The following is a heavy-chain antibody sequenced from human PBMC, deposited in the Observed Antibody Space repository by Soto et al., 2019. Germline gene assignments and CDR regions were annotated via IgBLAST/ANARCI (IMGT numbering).Heavy chain of an antibody. CDR3: ERYRQIVVVPAAAYNWFDP. D-gene: IGHD2-2*01. CDR1: GVSVSSGSYY. V-gene: IGHV4-61*01. J-gene: IGHJ5*02. Sequence: GTLALSCAVSGVSVSSGSYYGSWIRQPPGKGLEWIGYIYYSWSTNYNPSLKSRVTISVDTSKNQFSLKLSYVTAADTAVYYCERYRQIVVVPAAAYNWFDPWGQGTLVTVSS. CDR2: IYYSWST.